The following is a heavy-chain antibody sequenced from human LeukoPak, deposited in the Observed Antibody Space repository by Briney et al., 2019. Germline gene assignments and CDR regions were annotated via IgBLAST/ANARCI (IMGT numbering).Heavy chain of an antibody. D-gene: IGHD2-2*01. CDR1: GGSISSYY. CDR2: IYYSGST. Sequence: SETLSLTCTVPGGSISSYYWSWIRQPPGKGLEWIGYIYYSGSTNYNPSLKSRVTISVDTSKNQFSLKLSSVTAADTAVYYCASVTDPAHAFDIWGQGTMVTVSS. J-gene: IGHJ3*02. V-gene: IGHV4-59*01. CDR3: ASVTDPAHAFDI.